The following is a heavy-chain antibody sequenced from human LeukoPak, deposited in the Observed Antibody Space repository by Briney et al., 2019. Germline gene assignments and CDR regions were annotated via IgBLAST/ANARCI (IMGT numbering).Heavy chain of an antibody. J-gene: IGHJ4*02. Sequence: GGSLRLSRAASGFTFSSYEMNWVRQAPGKGLEWVSYISSSGSTIYYADSVKGRFTISRDNAKNSLYLQVNSLRAEDTAVYYCARIAAAGRSPDYWGQGTLVTVSS. CDR1: GFTFSSYE. V-gene: IGHV3-48*03. CDR3: ARIAAAGRSPDY. CDR2: ISSSGSTI. D-gene: IGHD6-13*01.